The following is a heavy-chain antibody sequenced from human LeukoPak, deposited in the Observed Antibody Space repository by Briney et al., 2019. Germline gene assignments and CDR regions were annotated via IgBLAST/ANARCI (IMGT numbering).Heavy chain of an antibody. D-gene: IGHD2-2*01. CDR2: INHSGST. CDR1: GGSFSGYY. Sequence: SETLSLTCAVYGGSFSGYYWSWIRQPPGKGLEWIGEINHSGSTNYNPSLKSRVTLSVDTSKNQFSLKLSSVTAADTAVYYCARHLSSTSRWFNWFDPWGQGTLVTVSS. J-gene: IGHJ5*02. V-gene: IGHV4-34*01. CDR3: ARHLSSTSRWFNWFDP.